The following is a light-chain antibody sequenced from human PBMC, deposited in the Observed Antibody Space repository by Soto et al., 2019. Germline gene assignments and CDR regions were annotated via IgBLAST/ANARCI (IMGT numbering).Light chain of an antibody. CDR3: SSDTSSSTLV. CDR1: SSDVGGHDY. J-gene: IGLJ2*01. Sequence: QSALTQPASVSGSPGQSITISCTGNSSDVGGHDYVSWFQQHPGKAPKLVIYEVTNRPSGVSNRFSGSKSGNTASLTISGLQPEDEADYYCSSDTSSSTLVFGGGTKLTVL. V-gene: IGLV2-14*01. CDR2: EVT.